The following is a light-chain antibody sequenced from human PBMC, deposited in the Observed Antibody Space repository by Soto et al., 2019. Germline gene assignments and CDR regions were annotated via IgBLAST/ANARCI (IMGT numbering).Light chain of an antibody. Sequence: QSALTQPPSASGSPGQSVTISCTGTSSDVGGYNYVSWYQQHPGKAPKLMIYEVSKRPSGVPARFSGSNSGNTASLTVSGLQAQDEADYYCSSYAGSNNYVFVTRTKVTAL. CDR1: SSDVGGYNY. CDR2: EVS. CDR3: SSYAGSNNYV. J-gene: IGLJ1*01. V-gene: IGLV2-8*01.